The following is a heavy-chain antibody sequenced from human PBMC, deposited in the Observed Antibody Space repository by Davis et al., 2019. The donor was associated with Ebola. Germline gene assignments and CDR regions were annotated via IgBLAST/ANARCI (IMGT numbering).Heavy chain of an antibody. CDR2: ISYDGSNK. CDR1: GFTFSSYA. D-gene: IGHD3-16*01. J-gene: IGHJ6*02. V-gene: IGHV3-30-3*01. CDR3: ARDLKGVEGDPPRSRYYYGMDV. Sequence: PSGSLTLSCAASGFTFSSYAMHWVRQAPGQGLEWVAVISYDGSNKYYADSVKGRLTISRDNSKNTLYLQMNSLRAEDTAVYYCARDLKGVEGDPPRSRYYYGMDVWGQGTTVTVSS.